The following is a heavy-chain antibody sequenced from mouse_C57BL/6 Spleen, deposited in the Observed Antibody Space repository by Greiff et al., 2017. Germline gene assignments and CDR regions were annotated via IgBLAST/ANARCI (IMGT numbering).Heavy chain of an antibody. CDR1: GYTFTSYG. D-gene: IGHD2-14*01. J-gene: IGHJ4*01. CDR2: IYIVNGYT. Sequence: VQLQQSGAELVRPGSSVTMSCKTSGYTFTSYGINWVKQRPGQGLEWIGYIYIVNGYTDYNENFKGKATLPSDTSSSTAYMQLSRLTSEDSAIYVWAREGGVRRDDAMDYWGQGTSVTVSS. V-gene: IGHV1-58*01. CDR3: AREGGVRRDDAMDY.